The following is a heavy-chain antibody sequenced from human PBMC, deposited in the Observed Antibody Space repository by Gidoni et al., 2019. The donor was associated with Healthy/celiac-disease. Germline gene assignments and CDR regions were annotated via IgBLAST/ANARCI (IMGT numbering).Heavy chain of an antibody. CDR1: GGTFSSYA. J-gene: IGHJ6*02. D-gene: IGHD3-10*01. Sequence: QVQLVQSGAEVKKPGSSVKVSCKASGGTFSSYAISWVRQAPGQGLEWMGGIIPIFGTANYAQKFQGRGTITADKSTSTAYMELSSLRSEDTAVYYCAREGFYGSGSYEVYYYGMDVWGQGTTVTVSS. V-gene: IGHV1-69*06. CDR3: AREGFYGSGSYEVYYYGMDV. CDR2: IIPIFGTA.